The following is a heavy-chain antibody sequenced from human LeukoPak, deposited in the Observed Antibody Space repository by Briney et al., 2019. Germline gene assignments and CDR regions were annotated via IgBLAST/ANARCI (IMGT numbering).Heavy chain of an antibody. V-gene: IGHV3-30-3*02. Sequence: GGSLRLSCAASGFTFRSYAMHWVRQTPGKGLEWVAVMSSDGSKKYYADSVKGRFTISRDNSKNTLYLQMNSLRAEDTAVYYCAKKFRGTTVISGDYFDYWGQGTLVTVSS. CDR2: MSSDGSKK. CDR1: GFTFRSYA. D-gene: IGHD4-17*01. CDR3: AKKFRGTTVISGDYFDY. J-gene: IGHJ4*02.